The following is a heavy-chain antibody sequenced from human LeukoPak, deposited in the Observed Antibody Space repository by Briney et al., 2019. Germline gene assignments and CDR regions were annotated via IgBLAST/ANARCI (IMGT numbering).Heavy chain of an antibody. CDR2: ISWDGGST. CDR1: GFTFDDYT. Sequence: GGSLRLSCAASGFTFDDYTMHWVRQAPGKGLEWVSLISWDGGSTCYADSVKGRFTISRDNSKNSLYLQMNSLRTEDTALYYCAKEIDGGYVGGYFDYWGQGTLVTVSS. D-gene: IGHD6-25*01. V-gene: IGHV3-43*01. CDR3: AKEIDGGYVGGYFDY. J-gene: IGHJ4*02.